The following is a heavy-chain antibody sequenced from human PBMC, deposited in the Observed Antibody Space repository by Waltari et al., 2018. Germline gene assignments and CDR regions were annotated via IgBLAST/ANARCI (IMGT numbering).Heavy chain of an antibody. CDR3: ARQGGGSHIDY. D-gene: IGHD1-26*01. CDR1: GGSISSSSYY. J-gene: IGHJ4*02. Sequence: QLQLQESGPGLVKPSETLSLTCTVSGGSISSSSYYWGWVRQPPGKGLEWIGSIYYSGSTYYNPSLTSRVTISVDTSKNQFSLKLSSVTAADTAVYYCARQGGGSHIDYWGQGTLVTVSS. V-gene: IGHV4-39*01. CDR2: IYYSGST.